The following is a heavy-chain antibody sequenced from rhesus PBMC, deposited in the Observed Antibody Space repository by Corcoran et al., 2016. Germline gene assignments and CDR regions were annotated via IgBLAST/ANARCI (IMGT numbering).Heavy chain of an antibody. V-gene: IGHV4-173*01. J-gene: IGHJ5-1*01. CDR3: ARDSYYKFWSGYLNRFDV. CDR1: GGSISSNY. CDR2: ISGSGGST. D-gene: IGHD3-3*01. Sequence: QLQLQESGPGLVKPSETLSLTCAVSGGSISSNYWSWIRQPPGKGLEWSGRISGSGGSTDYNPALKSRVTISTDTSKNQFALKLSSVTAADTAVYYCARDSYYKFWSGYLNRFDVWGPGVLVTVSS.